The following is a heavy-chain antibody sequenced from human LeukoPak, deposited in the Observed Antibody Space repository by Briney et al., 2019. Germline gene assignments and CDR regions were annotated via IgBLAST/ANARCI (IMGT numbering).Heavy chain of an antibody. D-gene: IGHD3-22*01. J-gene: IGHJ4*02. V-gene: IGHV5-51*01. CDR3: ARRTYFDTRHFDY. CDR1: GYSFSRYW. Sequence: GESLKISCKTSGYSFSRYWIAWVRPMPGKGLEWMGIISPGDPEIRYSPSFQGQVTISADKSISTAFLQWSSLKASDTAMCYCARRTYFDTRHFDYWGQGTLVTVSS. CDR2: ISPGDPEI.